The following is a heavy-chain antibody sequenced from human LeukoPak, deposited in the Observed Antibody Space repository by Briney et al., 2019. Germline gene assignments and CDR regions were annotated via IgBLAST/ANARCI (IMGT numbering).Heavy chain of an antibody. V-gene: IGHV1-2*02. CDR1: GYTFTGYY. J-gene: IGHJ3*02. CDR2: INPNSGGT. Sequence: ASVKVSCKASGYTFTGYYMHWVRQAPGQGLESMGWINPNSGGTNYAQKFQGRVTMTRDTSISTAYMELSRLRSDDTAVYYCARMRGERGRHDAFDIWGQGTMVTVSS. D-gene: IGHD3-16*01. CDR3: ARMRGERGRHDAFDI.